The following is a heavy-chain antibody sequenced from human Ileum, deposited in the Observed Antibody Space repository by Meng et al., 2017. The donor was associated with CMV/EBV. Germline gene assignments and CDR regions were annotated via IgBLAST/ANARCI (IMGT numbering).Heavy chain of an antibody. CDR3: ARNQYYDFWSGYSRDYYYGMDV. CDR2: INPSGGST. D-gene: IGHD3-3*01. Sequence: ASVKVSCKASGYTFTSYYMHWVRQAPGQGLEWMGIINPSGGSTSYAQKFQGRVTMTRDTSTSRVYMELSSLRSEDTAVYYCARNQYYDFWSGYSRDYYYGMDVWGQGTTVTVSS. V-gene: IGHV1-46*01. J-gene: IGHJ6*02. CDR1: GYTFTSYY.